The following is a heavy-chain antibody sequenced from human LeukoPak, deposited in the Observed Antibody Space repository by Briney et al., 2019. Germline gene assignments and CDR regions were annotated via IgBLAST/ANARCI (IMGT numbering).Heavy chain of an antibody. Sequence: GESLKISCGGSGYSFTTYWIGWVRQIPGKGLEWMGIIYPGDSDTRYSPSFQGQVTMSADKSINTAYLQRSSLKASDTAMYYCARRQGCSSTSCPPDSWGQGTLVIVSS. D-gene: IGHD2-2*01. CDR2: IYPGDSDT. CDR3: ARRQGCSSTSCPPDS. CDR1: GYSFTTYW. J-gene: IGHJ4*02. V-gene: IGHV5-51*01.